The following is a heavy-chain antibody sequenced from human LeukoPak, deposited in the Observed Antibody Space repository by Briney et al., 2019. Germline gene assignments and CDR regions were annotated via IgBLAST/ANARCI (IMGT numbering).Heavy chain of an antibody. Sequence: GGSLRLSCAASGFTFSSYGMHWVRQAPDKELEWVAVMSYDGSNKYYADSVKGRFTISRDDSKNTLYLQMNSLRGDDTAVYYCAKDGTSYYYIYYWGQGTLVTVSS. CDR3: AKDGTSYYYIYY. V-gene: IGHV3-30*18. D-gene: IGHD2/OR15-2a*01. J-gene: IGHJ4*02. CDR2: MSYDGSNK. CDR1: GFTFSSYG.